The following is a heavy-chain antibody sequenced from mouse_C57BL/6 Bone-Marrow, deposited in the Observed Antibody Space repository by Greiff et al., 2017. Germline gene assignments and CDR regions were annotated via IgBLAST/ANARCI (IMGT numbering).Heavy chain of an antibody. D-gene: IGHD1-1*01. CDR1: GFTFSDFY. Sequence: EVKVVESGGGLVQSGRSLRLSCATSGFTFSDFYMEWVRQAPGKGLEWIAASRNKANDYTTEYSASVKGRFIVSRDTSQSILYLQMNALRAEDTAIYYCARAITTVVYWYFDVWGTGTTVTVSS. CDR3: ARAITTVVYWYFDV. V-gene: IGHV7-1*01. J-gene: IGHJ1*03. CDR2: SRNKANDYTT.